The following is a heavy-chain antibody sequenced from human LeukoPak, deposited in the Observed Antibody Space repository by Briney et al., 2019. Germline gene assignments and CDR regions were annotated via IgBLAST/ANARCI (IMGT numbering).Heavy chain of an antibody. V-gene: IGHV4-61*02. D-gene: IGHD6-13*01. CDR3: ASRAGYSSSWYPGY. CDR2: IYTSGST. J-gene: IGHJ4*02. CDR1: GGSISSNSYY. Sequence: SQTLSLTCTVSGGSISSNSYYWSWIRQPAGKGLEWIGRIYTSGSTNYNPSLKSRVTISVDTSKNQFSLKLSSVTAADTAVYYCASRAGYSSSWYPGYWGQGTLVTVSS.